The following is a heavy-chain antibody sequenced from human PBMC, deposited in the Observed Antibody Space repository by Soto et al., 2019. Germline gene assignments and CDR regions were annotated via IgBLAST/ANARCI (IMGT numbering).Heavy chain of an antibody. D-gene: IGHD5-18*01. Sequence: SETLSLTCTVSGGSISSYYWSWIRQPPEKGLEWIGYIYYSGSTNYNPSLKSRVTISVDTSKNQFSLKLSSVTAADTAVYYCAREGYSYAYFDYWGQGTLVTVSS. CDR1: GGSISSYY. CDR3: AREGYSYAYFDY. J-gene: IGHJ4*02. V-gene: IGHV4-59*01. CDR2: IYYSGST.